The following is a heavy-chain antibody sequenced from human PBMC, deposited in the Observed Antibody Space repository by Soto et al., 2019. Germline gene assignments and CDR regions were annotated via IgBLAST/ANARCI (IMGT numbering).Heavy chain of an antibody. CDR2: ISGSGSET. CDR3: AKEEPCSRKCARGGNLSY. Sequence: PGGSLRLSCAASAFTFSNYAVTWVLQAPGMXLEWVSTISGSGSETWYADSVKGRFTISRDNSKNTLYLQMNSLRVEDTAFYYCAKEEPCSRKCARGGNLSYWGRGTLVTVSS. J-gene: IGHJ4*02. CDR1: AFTFSNYA. V-gene: IGHV3-23*01. D-gene: IGHD2-15*01.